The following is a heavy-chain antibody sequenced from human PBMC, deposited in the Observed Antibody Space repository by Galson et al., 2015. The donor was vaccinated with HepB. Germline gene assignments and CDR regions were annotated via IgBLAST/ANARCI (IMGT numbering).Heavy chain of an antibody. V-gene: IGHV6-1*01. CDR1: GDSVSSNLFT. D-gene: IGHD3-16*01. CDR3: ARVEGGLFVT. J-gene: IGHJ3*01. CDR2: TYYRSKWQN. Sequence: CAISGDSVSSNLFTWNWIRQSPSRGLEWLGRTYYRSKWQNDYAVSLTSRITINPDTFKNQFSLHPNSVTPEDTAVYYCARVEGGLFVTWGQGTMVTVSS.